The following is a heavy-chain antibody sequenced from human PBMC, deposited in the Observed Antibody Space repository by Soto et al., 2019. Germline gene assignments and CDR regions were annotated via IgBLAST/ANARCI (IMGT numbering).Heavy chain of an antibody. V-gene: IGHV3-30-3*01. D-gene: IGHD6-19*01. J-gene: IGHJ4*02. CDR2: ISNNGINT. Sequence: PGGSLRLSCAASGFTFSTYTMYWVRQAPGKGLEWVAGISNNGINTHYADSVKGRFTISRDNSKNTLYVQMNSLGAEDTAVYYCAREWSTSVAAPGYWGQGTLVTVSS. CDR1: GFTFSTYT. CDR3: AREWSTSVAAPGY.